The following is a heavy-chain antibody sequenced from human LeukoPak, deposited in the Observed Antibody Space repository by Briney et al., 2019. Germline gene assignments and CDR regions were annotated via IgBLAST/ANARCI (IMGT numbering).Heavy chain of an antibody. V-gene: IGHV4-39*07. CDR3: ARDRVVPAASFGMDV. CDR1: GGSTSSSSYY. J-gene: IGHJ6*02. D-gene: IGHD2-2*01. CDR2: IYYSGST. Sequence: SSETLSLTCTVSGGSTSSSSYYWGWIRQPPGKGLEWIGSIYYSGSTYYNPSLKSRVTISVDTSKNQFSLKLSSVTAADTAVYYXARDRVVPAASFGMDVWGQGTTVTVSS.